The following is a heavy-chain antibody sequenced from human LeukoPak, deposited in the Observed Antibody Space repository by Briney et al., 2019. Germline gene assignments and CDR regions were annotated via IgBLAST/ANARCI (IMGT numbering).Heavy chain of an antibody. CDR3: AKDLGGDNYDTSAFDY. CDR1: GFTFDDNA. D-gene: IGHD3-22*01. Sequence: PGGSLRLSCAASGFTFDDNAMHWVRQAPGKGLEWVSGISWNSGTIGYADSVKGRFTISRDNVKNSLYLQMNSLGVEDTALYYCAKDLGGDNYDTSAFDYWGQGTLVTVSS. CDR2: ISWNSGTI. J-gene: IGHJ4*02. V-gene: IGHV3-9*01.